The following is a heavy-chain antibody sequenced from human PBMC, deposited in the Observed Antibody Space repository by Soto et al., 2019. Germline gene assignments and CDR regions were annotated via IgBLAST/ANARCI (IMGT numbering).Heavy chain of an antibody. Sequence: EVQLVESGGGLVQPGGSLRLSCAASGFTFSNYDMVWVRQAPGKGLEYISAISSNGGITYYANSVKGRFTISIDNSKNTLYLQMGSLRAEDMAVYYCVRDPSFDYWGQGTLVTVSS. CDR3: VRDPSFDY. CDR1: GFTFSNYD. CDR2: ISSNGGIT. J-gene: IGHJ4*02. V-gene: IGHV3-64*01.